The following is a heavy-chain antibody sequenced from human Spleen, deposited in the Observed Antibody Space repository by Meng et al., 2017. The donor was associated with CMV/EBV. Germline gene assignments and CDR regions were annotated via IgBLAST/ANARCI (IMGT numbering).Heavy chain of an antibody. CDR2: INHSGST. D-gene: IGHD3-10*01. V-gene: IGHV4-34*01. J-gene: IGHJ4*02. Sequence: QVQLQQWGAGLLKPSETLSPTCAVYCGSLSGYYWSWIRQPPGKGLEWIGEINHSGSTNYNPSLKSRVTISVDTSKNQFSLKLSSVTAADTAVYYCARGLGISPGKGFGRETYKYLDYWGQGTRVTVSS. CDR3: ARGLGISPGKGFGRETYKYLDY. CDR1: CGSLSGYY.